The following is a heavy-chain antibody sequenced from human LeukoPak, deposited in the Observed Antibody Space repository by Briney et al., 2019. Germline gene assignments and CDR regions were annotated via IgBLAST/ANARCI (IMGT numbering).Heavy chain of an antibody. Sequence: PSETLSLTCTVSGGSISSSSYYWSWIRQPPGKGLEWIGYIYYSGSTNYNPSLKSRVTISVDTSKNQFSLKLSSVTAADTAVYYCARLYGDYGARLNWYFDLWGRGTLVTVSS. CDR2: IYYSGST. J-gene: IGHJ2*01. CDR1: GGSISSSSYY. D-gene: IGHD4-17*01. V-gene: IGHV4-61*01. CDR3: ARLYGDYGARLNWYFDL.